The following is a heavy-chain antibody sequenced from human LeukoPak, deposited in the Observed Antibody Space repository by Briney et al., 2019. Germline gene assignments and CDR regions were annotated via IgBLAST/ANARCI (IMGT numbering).Heavy chain of an antibody. D-gene: IGHD3-10*01. Sequence: GGSLRLSCAASGFTFSSYSMNWVRQAPGKGLEWVSSISSSSSYIYYADSVKGRFTISRDNAKNSLYLQMNSLRAEDTAVYYCAVTMVRGVILRYYYYYMDVWGKGTTVTVSS. CDR1: GFTFSSYS. V-gene: IGHV3-21*01. J-gene: IGHJ6*03. CDR2: ISSSSSYI. CDR3: AVTMVRGVILRYYYYYMDV.